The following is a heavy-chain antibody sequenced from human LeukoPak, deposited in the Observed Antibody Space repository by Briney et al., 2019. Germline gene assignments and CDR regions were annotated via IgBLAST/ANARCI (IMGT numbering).Heavy chain of an antibody. CDR2: IRSEAYGGAT. J-gene: IGHJ5*02. CDR1: GFTFGDYA. V-gene: IGHV3-49*04. D-gene: IGHD3-10*01. CDR3: TSLGSGSYYVDWFDP. Sequence: QPGRSLRLSCTGSGFTFGDYALGWVRQAPGKGLEWVGFIRSEAYGGATEYAASVKGRFIISRDDSKSIAYLQMNSLKTEDTGVYYCTSLGSGSYYVDWFDPWGQGTLVTVSS.